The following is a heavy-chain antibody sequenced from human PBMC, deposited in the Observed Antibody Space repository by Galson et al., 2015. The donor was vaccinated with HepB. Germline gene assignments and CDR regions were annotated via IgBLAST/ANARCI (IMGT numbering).Heavy chain of an antibody. V-gene: IGHV3-30*04. CDR1: GFTFSSYA. J-gene: IGHJ3*02. D-gene: IGHD6-13*01. CDR2: ISYDGSNK. CDR3: ASRKYSSSWYFFPDAFDI. Sequence: SLRLSCAASGFTFSSYAMHWVRQAPGKGLEWVAVISYDGSNKYYADSVKGRFTISRDNSKNTLYLQMNSLRAEDTAVYYCASRKYSSSWYFFPDAFDIWGQGTMVTVSS.